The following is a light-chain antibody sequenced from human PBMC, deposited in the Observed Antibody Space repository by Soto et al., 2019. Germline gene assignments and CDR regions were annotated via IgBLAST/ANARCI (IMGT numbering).Light chain of an antibody. J-gene: IGLJ2*01. V-gene: IGLV2-14*03. CDR2: DVT. CDR1: RSDVGGFNY. CDR3: SAYTAARSVP. Sequence: QSALTKPACVSRSPGQSITISCTGTRSDVGGFNYVSWYQQHPGRAPKLLIYDVTYRPSGISFRFSGSKSGNTASLTISGLQAEDGSDYYCSAYTAARSVPFGGGTKLTVL.